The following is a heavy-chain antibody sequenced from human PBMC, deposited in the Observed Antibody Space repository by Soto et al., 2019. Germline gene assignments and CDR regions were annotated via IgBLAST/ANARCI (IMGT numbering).Heavy chain of an antibody. J-gene: IGHJ4*02. CDR3: AKDRKGYFVEGSTFDY. V-gene: IGHV3-30*18. D-gene: IGHD2-2*01. CDR1: GFTFSSYG. CDR2: ISYDGSNK. Sequence: PGGSLRLSCAASGFTFSSYGMHWVRQAPGKGLEWVAVISYDGSNKYYADSVKGRFTISRDNSKNTLYLQMNSLRAEDTAVYYCAKDRKGYFVEGSTFDYWGQGTLVTVSS.